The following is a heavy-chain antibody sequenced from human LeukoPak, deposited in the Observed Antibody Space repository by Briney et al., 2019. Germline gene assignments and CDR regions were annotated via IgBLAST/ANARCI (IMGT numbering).Heavy chain of an antibody. CDR2: IYYSGST. Sequence: SQTLSLTCTVSGGAISSGGYYCSWSRQHPGRGLEWRGDIYYSGSTYYNPSLKSRGTTSVVTSQNQFSLQLSSATAADTAVSSCARVLTAFWSGYYNWFDPWGQGTLVTVSS. D-gene: IGHD3-3*01. J-gene: IGHJ5*02. CDR1: GGAISSGGYY. CDR3: ARVLTAFWSGYYNWFDP. V-gene: IGHV4-31*03.